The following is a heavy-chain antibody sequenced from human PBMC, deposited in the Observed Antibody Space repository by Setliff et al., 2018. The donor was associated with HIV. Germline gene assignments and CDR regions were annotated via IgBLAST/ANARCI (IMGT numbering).Heavy chain of an antibody. D-gene: IGHD5-18*01. V-gene: IGHV4-4*07. CDR1: GGSINTYY. J-gene: IGHJ5*01. CDR3: ASSPAWRYSYGPGWFDS. CDR2: FYTSGST. Sequence: SETLSLTCTVSGGSINTYYWSWIRQPAGKGLEWIGRFYTSGSTNYNPSLKSRVTMSADTSKNQFSLKLSSVTAADTAVYYCASSPAWRYSYGPGWFDSWAQGAVVTVSS.